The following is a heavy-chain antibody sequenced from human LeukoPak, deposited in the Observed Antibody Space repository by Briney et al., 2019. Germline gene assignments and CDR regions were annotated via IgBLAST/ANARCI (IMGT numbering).Heavy chain of an antibody. Sequence: SETLSLTCTVSGGSISSGGYYWSWIRQHPGKGLEWIGYIYYSGSTYYNPSLKSRVTISVDTSKNQFSLKLSSVTAADTAVYYCARVECSGCPYYWGQGTLVTVSS. D-gene: IGHD3-22*01. CDR1: GGSISSGGYY. J-gene: IGHJ4*02. CDR2: IYYSGST. V-gene: IGHV4-31*03. CDR3: ARVECSGCPYY.